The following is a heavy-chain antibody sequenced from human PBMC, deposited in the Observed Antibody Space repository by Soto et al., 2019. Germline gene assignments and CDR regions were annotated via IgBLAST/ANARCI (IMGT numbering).Heavy chain of an antibody. V-gene: IGHV3-23*01. D-gene: IGHD6-13*01. Sequence: EVQLLESGGGLVQPGGSLRLSCAASGFTFSSYAMSWVRQAPGKGLEWVSAISGSGGSTYYADSVKGRFTISRDNSKNTLYLQMTSLRAEDTAVYYCAKDSLSSWKGKEFDYWGQGTLVTVSS. CDR2: ISGSGGST. CDR1: GFTFSSYA. CDR3: AKDSLSSWKGKEFDY. J-gene: IGHJ4*02.